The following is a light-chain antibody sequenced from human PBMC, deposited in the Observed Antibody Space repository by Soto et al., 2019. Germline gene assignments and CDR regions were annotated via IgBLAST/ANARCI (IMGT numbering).Light chain of an antibody. CDR1: QSVSNN. CDR3: QQYNSWPLT. Sequence: EIVMTQSPATLSVSPGERVTLPCRASQSVSNNLAWYQQKAGQAPRLLIYGASTRAKGIPVRFSGSDSGTEFTLTISSLQSEDSAVYYCQQYNSWPLTFGGGTKVEIK. J-gene: IGKJ4*01. V-gene: IGKV3-15*01. CDR2: GAS.